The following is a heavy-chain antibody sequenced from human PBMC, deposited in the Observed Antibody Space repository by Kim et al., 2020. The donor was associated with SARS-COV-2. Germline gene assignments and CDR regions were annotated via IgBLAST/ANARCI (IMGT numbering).Heavy chain of an antibody. V-gene: IGHV5-10-1*01. CDR3: ARHVWDELSSGWSLPHYYYYGMDV. Sequence: GESLKISCKGSGYSFTSYWISWVRQMPGKGLEWMGRIDPSDSYTNYSPSFQGHVTISADKSISTAYLQWSSLKASDTAMYYCARHVWDELSSGWSLPHYYYYGMDVWGQGTTVTVSS. D-gene: IGHD6-19*01. CDR2: IDPSDSYT. J-gene: IGHJ6*02. CDR1: GYSFTSYW.